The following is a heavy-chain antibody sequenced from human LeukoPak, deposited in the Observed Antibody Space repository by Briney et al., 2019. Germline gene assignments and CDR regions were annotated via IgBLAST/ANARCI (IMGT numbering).Heavy chain of an antibody. J-gene: IGHJ4*02. V-gene: IGHV1-69*05. Sequence: SVKVSCKASGGTFSSYAISWVRQAPGQGLEWMGGIIPIFGTANFAQNFQGRVTLTRDTSTSTVYMELSSLSSEDTAIYYCARTLSGSGISYWGQGTLVIVSS. D-gene: IGHD3-10*01. CDR1: GGTFSSYA. CDR2: IIPIFGTA. CDR3: ARTLSGSGISY.